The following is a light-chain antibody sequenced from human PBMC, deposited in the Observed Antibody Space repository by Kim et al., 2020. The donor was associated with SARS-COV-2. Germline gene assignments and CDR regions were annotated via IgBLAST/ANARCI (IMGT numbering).Light chain of an antibody. CDR2: DAS. J-gene: IGKJ4*01. CDR3: QRRSGWPLT. Sequence: EIVLTQSPATLSLSPGERATLSCRASQSVGSFLAWYQQKPGQAPRLLIYDASNRATGVPARFSGTGSGTDFTLTISSLEPEDFAIYYCQRRSGWPLTFGGGTKLEIK. V-gene: IGKV3-11*01. CDR1: QSVGSF.